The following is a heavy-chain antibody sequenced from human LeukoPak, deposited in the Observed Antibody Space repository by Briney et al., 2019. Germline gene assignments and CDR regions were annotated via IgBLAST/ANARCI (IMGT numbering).Heavy chain of an antibody. Sequence: PGGSLRLSCAASGFTFDDYGMSWVRQAPGKGLEWVSGINWNGGSTGYADSVKGRFTISRDNAKNSLYLQMNSLRAEDTALYYCARDVGAIPGYSSSWYIDQTSYYYYMDVWGKGTTVTVSS. CDR3: ARDVGAIPGYSSSWYIDQTSYYYYMDV. J-gene: IGHJ6*03. CDR2: INWNGGST. D-gene: IGHD6-13*01. CDR1: GFTFDDYG. V-gene: IGHV3-20*04.